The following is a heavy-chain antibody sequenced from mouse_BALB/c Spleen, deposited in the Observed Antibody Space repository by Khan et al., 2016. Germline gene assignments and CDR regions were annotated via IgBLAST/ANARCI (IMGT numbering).Heavy chain of an antibody. J-gene: IGHJ4*01. D-gene: IGHD2-1*01. CDR3: AREGRNSDYAMDY. V-gene: IGHV1S137*01. Sequence: QVQLQQSGAELVRPGVSVKISCKGSGYTFTDYAMHWVKQSHAKSLEWIGVISTYYGDTSYNQKFEGKATMTVDKSSSTAYMELARLTAEDSAIYYCAREGRNSDYAMDYWGQGTSVTVSS. CDR2: ISTYYGDT. CDR1: GYTFTDYA.